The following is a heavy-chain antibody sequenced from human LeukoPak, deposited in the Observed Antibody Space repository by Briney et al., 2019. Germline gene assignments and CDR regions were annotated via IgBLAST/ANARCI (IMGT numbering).Heavy chain of an antibody. CDR1: GGSFSGYY. Sequence: SETLSLTCAVYGGSFSGYYWSWIRQPPGKGLEWIGYIYYSGSTNYNPSLKSRVTISVDTSKNQFSLKLSSVTAADTAVYYCARNSPSSGWPNFDYWGQGTLVTVSS. CDR3: ARNSPSSGWPNFDY. D-gene: IGHD6-19*01. V-gene: IGHV4-59*01. CDR2: IYYSGST. J-gene: IGHJ4*02.